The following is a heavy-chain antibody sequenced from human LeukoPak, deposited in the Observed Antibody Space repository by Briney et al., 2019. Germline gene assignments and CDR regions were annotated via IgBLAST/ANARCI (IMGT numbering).Heavy chain of an antibody. D-gene: IGHD3-22*01. J-gene: IGHJ3*02. CDR3: ATYYYDSSGYYDAFDI. CDR1: GFTFSSYW. CDR2: ISGSGGST. V-gene: IGHV3-23*01. Sequence: GGSLRLSCATSGFTFSSYWMHWVRQAPGKGLEWVSAISGSGGSTYYADSVKGRFTISRDNSKNTLYLQMNSLRAEDTAVYYCATYYYDSSGYYDAFDIWGQGTMVTVSS.